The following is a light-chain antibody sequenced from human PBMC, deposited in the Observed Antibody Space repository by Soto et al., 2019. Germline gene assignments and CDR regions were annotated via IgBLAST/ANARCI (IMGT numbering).Light chain of an antibody. CDR3: QQYGSSSWT. CDR1: QSISSSY. J-gene: IGKJ1*01. Sequence: EIVLTQSPGTLSFSRVKIATLSCRSSQSISSSYLAWYQQRPGQAPRLLIYGASSRATGIPDRFSGSGSGTEFTLTISRLEPEDFAVYYCQQYGSSSWTFGQGTKVDIK. V-gene: IGKV3-20*01. CDR2: GAS.